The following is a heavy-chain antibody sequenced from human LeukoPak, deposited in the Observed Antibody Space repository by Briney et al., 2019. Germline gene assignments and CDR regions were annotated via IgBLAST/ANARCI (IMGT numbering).Heavy chain of an antibody. J-gene: IGHJ6*02. Sequence: ASVKVSCKASGYTFTSYDINWVRQATGQGLEWRRWMNPNSGNTGYAQKFQGRVTMTRNTSISTAYMELSSLRSEDTAVYYCARLSVDYDFWSGYYTSSSYYYGMDVWGQGTTVTDSS. V-gene: IGHV1-8*01. D-gene: IGHD3-3*01. CDR2: MNPNSGNT. CDR3: ARLSVDYDFWSGYYTSSSYYYGMDV. CDR1: GYTFTSYD.